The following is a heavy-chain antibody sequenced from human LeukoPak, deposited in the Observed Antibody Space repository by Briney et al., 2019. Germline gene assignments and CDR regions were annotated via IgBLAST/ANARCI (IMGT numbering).Heavy chain of an antibody. Sequence: PSETLSLTCIVSGYSISSGFYWDWIRQPPGKGLEWIASIYHSGKSYYNPSLKSRVTISIDTSKNQFSLELRSVTAADTAVYYCARDRGGATGDFDYWGQGTLVTVSS. CDR2: IYHSGKS. V-gene: IGHV4-38-2*02. CDR3: ARDRGGATGDFDY. J-gene: IGHJ4*02. CDR1: GYSISSGFY. D-gene: IGHD1-26*01.